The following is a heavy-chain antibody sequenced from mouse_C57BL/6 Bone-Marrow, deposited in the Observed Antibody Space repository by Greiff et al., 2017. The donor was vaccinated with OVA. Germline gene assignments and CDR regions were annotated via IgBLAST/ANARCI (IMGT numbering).Heavy chain of an antibody. CDR1: GFSLTSYG. CDR3: AKKTPYYSNYYAMDY. J-gene: IGHJ4*01. Sequence: QVQLQQSGPGLVQPSQSLSITCTVSGFSLTSYGVHWVRQPPGKGLEWLGVRWSGGSTDYTDAFISRLSISKDNSKSQVFFKMNSLQADDTSIYYCAKKTPYYSNYYAMDYWGQGTSVTVSS. V-gene: IGHV2-4*01. CDR2: RWSGGST. D-gene: IGHD2-5*01.